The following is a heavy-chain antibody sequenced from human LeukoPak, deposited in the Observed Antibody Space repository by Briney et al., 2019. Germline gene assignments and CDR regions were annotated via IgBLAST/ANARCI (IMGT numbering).Heavy chain of an antibody. CDR1: RFTFSSYG. J-gene: IGHJ4*02. CDR2: ISDDGTNK. V-gene: IGHV3-30*18. D-gene: IGHD5-18*01. Sequence: PGGSLRLSCAASRFTFSSYGMHWVRQGPGKGLEWVAVISDDGTNKYYTDSVKGRFTISRDSSKNTLFLQMNSLRVEDTAVCYCAKDNKRYSYDYWGQGTLVTVSS. CDR3: AKDNKRYSYDY.